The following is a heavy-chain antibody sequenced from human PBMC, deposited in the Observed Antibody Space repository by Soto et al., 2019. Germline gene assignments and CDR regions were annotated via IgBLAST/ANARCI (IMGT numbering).Heavy chain of an antibody. J-gene: IGHJ4*02. D-gene: IGHD4-17*01. V-gene: IGHV4-39*01. CDR2: IYYSGST. CDR3: ARLLMSDYGDYVWGY. CDR1: GGSISSSSYY. Sequence: SETLSLTCTVSGGSISSSSYYWGWIRQPPGKGLEWIGSIYYSGSTYYNPSLKSRVTISVDTSKNQFSLKLSSVTAADTAVYYFARLLMSDYGDYVWGYWGQGTLVTVSS.